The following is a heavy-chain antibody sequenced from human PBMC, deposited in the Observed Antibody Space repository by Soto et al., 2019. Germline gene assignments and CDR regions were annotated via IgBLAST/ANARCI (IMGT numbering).Heavy chain of an antibody. Sequence: SETLSLTCTVSGGSISSYYWSWIRQPPGKGLEWIGYIYYGGSTNYNPSLKSRVTISVDTSKNQFSLKLDSVTAADTAVYYCARLPTTVTTAGYYYYGMDVWGQGTTVTVSS. J-gene: IGHJ6*02. V-gene: IGHV4-59*01. CDR3: ARLPTTVTTAGYYYYGMDV. CDR2: IYYGGST. CDR1: GGSISSYY. D-gene: IGHD4-4*01.